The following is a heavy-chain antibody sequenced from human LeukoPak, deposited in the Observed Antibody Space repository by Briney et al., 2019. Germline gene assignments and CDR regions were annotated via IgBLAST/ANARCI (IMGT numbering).Heavy chain of an antibody. CDR3: ARGTIPGFDP. CDR1: GFTFSNYW. CDR2: IKQDGSEK. D-gene: IGHD3-3*01. J-gene: IGHJ5*02. Sequence: GGSLRLSCAASGFTFSNYWMTWVRQAPGKGLEWVASIKQDGSEKYYVDSAKGRFTISRDNAKNSLYLQMNSLRAEDTAVYYCARGTIPGFDPWGQGTLVTVSS. V-gene: IGHV3-7*03.